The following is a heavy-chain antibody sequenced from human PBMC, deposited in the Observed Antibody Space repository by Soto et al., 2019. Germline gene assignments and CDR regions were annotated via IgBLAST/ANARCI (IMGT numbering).Heavy chain of an antibody. Sequence: PSETLSLTCTVSGGSISSGDYYWSWIRQPPGKGLEWIGYIYYSGSTYYNPSLKSRVTISVDTSKNQFSLKLSSVTAADTAVYYCARGPNDEYSSSYFDYWGQGTLVTVS. CDR2: IYYSGST. J-gene: IGHJ4*02. D-gene: IGHD6-6*01. CDR3: ARGPNDEYSSSYFDY. V-gene: IGHV4-30-4*01. CDR1: GGSISSGDYY.